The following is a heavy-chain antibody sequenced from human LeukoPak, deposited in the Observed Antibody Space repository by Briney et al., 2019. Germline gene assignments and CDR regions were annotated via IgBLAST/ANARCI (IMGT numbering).Heavy chain of an antibody. CDR2: IVGSGGSS. V-gene: IGHV3-23*01. J-gene: IGHJ4*02. D-gene: IGHD6-19*01. CDR1: GFTFNSHA. CDR3: AKTTFGYSSGRSPGWPVDY. Sequence: GGSLRLSCVGSGFTFNSHAIYWVRQAPGKGLEWGSGIVGSGGSSYYAESVRGRFTISRDNSKNTVYMQMNSLRDEDTALYYCAKTTFGYSSGRSPGWPVDYWGQGTVVTVSS.